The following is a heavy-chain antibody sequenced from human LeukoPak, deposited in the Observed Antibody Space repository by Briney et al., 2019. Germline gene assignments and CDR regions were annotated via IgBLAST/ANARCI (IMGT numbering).Heavy chain of an antibody. Sequence: GASVKVSCKASGGTFSSYAISWVRQAPGQGLEWMGGIIPIFGTANYAQKFQGRVTITADKSTSTAYMELSSLRSEDTAVYYCARDLMGWDLHYFDYWGQGTLVTVSS. D-gene: IGHD1-26*01. J-gene: IGHJ4*02. V-gene: IGHV1-69*06. CDR2: IIPIFGTA. CDR3: ARDLMGWDLHYFDY. CDR1: GGTFSSYA.